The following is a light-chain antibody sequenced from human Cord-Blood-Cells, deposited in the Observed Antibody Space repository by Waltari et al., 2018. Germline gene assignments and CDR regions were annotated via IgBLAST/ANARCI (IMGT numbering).Light chain of an antibody. Sequence: DIVMTQPPDSRAVPLGERATLTCKSSQTVLYSSNSKNYIAWYQQKPGKPPMLLIYCASTRESGVPDRFSGRASEEDFTLTISSLQGEDVAVYYCQQYYSTPPTFGQVTKVEIK. CDR2: CAS. V-gene: IGKV4-1*01. CDR3: QQYYSTPPT. J-gene: IGKJ1*01. CDR1: QTVLYSSNSKNY.